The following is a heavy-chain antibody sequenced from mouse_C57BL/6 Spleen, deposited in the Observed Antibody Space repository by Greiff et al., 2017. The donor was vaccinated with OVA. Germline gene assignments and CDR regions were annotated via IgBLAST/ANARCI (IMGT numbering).Heavy chain of an antibody. D-gene: IGHD4-1*01. J-gene: IGHJ2*01. V-gene: IGHV5-4*01. Sequence: EVHLVESGGGLVKPGGSLKLSCAASGFTFSSYAMSWVRQTPEKRLEWVATISDGGSYTYYPDNVKGRFTISRDNAKNNLYLQMSHLKSEDTAMYYCARERLTGGFDYWGQGTTLTVSS. CDR1: GFTFSSYA. CDR2: ISDGGSYT. CDR3: ARERLTGGFDY.